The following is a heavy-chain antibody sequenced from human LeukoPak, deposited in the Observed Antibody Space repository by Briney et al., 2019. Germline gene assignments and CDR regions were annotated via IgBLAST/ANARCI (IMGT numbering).Heavy chain of an antibody. CDR3: ARVSLYSSSWYGTYFDY. CDR1: GFTFSSYA. D-gene: IGHD6-13*01. Sequence: GGSLRLSCAASGFTFSSYAMHWVRQAPGKGLEWVAVISYDGSNKYYADSVKGRFTISRDNSKNTLYLQMNSLRAEDTAVYYCARVSLYSSSWYGTYFDYWGQGTLVTVSS. CDR2: ISYDGSNK. J-gene: IGHJ4*02. V-gene: IGHV3-30-3*01.